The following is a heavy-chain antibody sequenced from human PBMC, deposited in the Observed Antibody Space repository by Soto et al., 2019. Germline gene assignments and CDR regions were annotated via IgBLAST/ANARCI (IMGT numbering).Heavy chain of an antibody. CDR2: ISAGGDGT. CDR3: ADGGRYPYY. CDR1: GFSFRSYA. V-gene: IGHV3-23*01. Sequence: EVQLLESGGDLVQPGGSLRLSCAASGFSFRSYAMGWVRQAPGQGLNWVSSISAGGDGTYYADSVKGRFTISRDNAKNTVYLQMPSLRADDTAVYYCADGGRYPYYWGPGTLVTVSS. D-gene: IGHD1-26*01. J-gene: IGHJ4*02.